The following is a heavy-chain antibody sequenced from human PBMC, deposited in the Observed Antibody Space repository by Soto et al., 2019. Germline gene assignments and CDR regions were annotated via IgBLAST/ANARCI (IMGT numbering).Heavy chain of an antibody. V-gene: IGHV3-30*18. J-gene: IGHJ6*02. CDR3: AKGGGQVVPADIRDPYYYYGMDV. D-gene: IGHD2-2*01. CDR2: ISYDGSNK. CDR1: GFTFSSYG. Sequence: QVQLVESGGGVVQPGRSLRLSCAASGFTFSSYGMHWVRQAPGKGLEWVAVISYDGSNKYYADSVKGRFTISRDNSKNTLYLQMNSLRAEDTAVYYCAKGGGQVVPADIRDPYYYYGMDVWGQGTTVTVSS.